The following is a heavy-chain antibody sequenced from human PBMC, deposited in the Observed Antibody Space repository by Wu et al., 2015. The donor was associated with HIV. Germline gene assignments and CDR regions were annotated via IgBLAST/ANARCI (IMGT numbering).Heavy chain of an antibody. D-gene: IGHD5-12*01. CDR3: ARVLRSPRFSPHSGYDWGGIPDAFDI. Sequence: QVQLVQSGAEVKKPGASVKVSCKASGYTFTSYGISWVRQAPGQGLEWMGWISAYNGNTNYAQKLQGRVTMTTDTSTSTAYMELRSLRSDDTAVYYCARVLRSPRFSPHSGYDWGGIPDAFDIWGQGTMVTVSS. CDR1: GYTFTSYG. V-gene: IGHV1-18*01. J-gene: IGHJ3*02. CDR2: ISAYNGNT.